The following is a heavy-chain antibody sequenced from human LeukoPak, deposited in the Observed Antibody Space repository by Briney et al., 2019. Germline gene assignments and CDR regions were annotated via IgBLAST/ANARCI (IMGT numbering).Heavy chain of an antibody. D-gene: IGHD6-19*01. V-gene: IGHV5-51*01. CDR3: ARPLRAGIAVAGSFDY. CDR2: IYPGDSDT. CDR1: GYSFTSYW. Sequence: GESLKISCKRSGYSFTSYWIGWVRQLPGKGLEWMGIIYPGDSDTRYSPSFQGQVTISADKSISTAYLQWSSLKASDTAMYYCARPLRAGIAVAGSFDYWGQGTLVTVSS. J-gene: IGHJ4*02.